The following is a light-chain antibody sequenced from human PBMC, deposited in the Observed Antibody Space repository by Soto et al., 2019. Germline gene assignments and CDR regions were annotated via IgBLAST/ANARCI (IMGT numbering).Light chain of an antibody. CDR3: LQYNSYLWT. V-gene: IGKV1-5*03. CDR2: KTS. J-gene: IGKJ1*01. CDR1: IDFSNW. Sequence: DIQMTQSPSTVSASVGDRVTMTCRASIDFSNWLAWYQQKPGKAPKLLIYKTSTLESGVPSRFSGSGSGTEFTLTISSLQPDDSGTYYCLQYNSYLWTFGQGTKVEVK.